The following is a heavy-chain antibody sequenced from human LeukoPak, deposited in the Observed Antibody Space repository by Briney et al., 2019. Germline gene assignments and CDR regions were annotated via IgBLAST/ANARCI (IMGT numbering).Heavy chain of an antibody. CDR2: IKQDGSEK. Sequence: PGGSLRLSCAASGFTFSNYWMSWVRQAPGEGLERVAIIKQDGSEKFYVDSVKGRFTVSRDDAENSLYLQMNSLRVDDTAVYYCARVLRTYCCAFDVWGQGTMATVSS. J-gene: IGHJ3*01. CDR1: GFTFSNYW. CDR3: ARVLRTYCCAFDV. V-gene: IGHV3-7*01. D-gene: IGHD3-10*01.